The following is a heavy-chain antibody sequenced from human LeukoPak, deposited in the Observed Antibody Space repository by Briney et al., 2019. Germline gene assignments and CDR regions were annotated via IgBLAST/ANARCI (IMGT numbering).Heavy chain of an antibody. V-gene: IGHV3-66*01. CDR1: GFTVSNNY. CDR3: ARFTHGGDFDY. J-gene: IGHJ4*02. D-gene: IGHD2-21*01. CDR2: IYSGGST. Sequence: GGSLRLSWIASGFTVSNNYMSWVRQAPGKGLEWVSVIYSGGSTSYADSVKGRFTISRDNSKNTLYLQMNSLRAEDTAVYYCARFTHGGDFDYWGQGTLVTVSS.